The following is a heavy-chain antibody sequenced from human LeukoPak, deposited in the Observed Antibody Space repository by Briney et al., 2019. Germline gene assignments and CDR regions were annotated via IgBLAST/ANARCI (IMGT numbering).Heavy chain of an antibody. CDR1: GGTFSSYA. V-gene: IGHV1-69*05. D-gene: IGHD1-26*01. J-gene: IGHJ4*02. Sequence: ASVKVSCKASGGTFSSYAISWVRQAPGQGLEWMGGIIPIFGTANYAQMFQGRVTITTDESTSTAYMELSSLRSEDTAVYYCANTQRELLHFDYWGQGTLVTVSS. CDR3: ANTQRELLHFDY. CDR2: IIPIFGTA.